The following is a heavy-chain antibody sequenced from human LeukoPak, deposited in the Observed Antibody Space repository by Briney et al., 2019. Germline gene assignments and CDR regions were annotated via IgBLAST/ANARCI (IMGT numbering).Heavy chain of an antibody. CDR3: AREEYTGSYTILYGMDV. CDR2: ISSSGNYK. D-gene: IGHD1-26*01. CDR1: GFTFSHYS. J-gene: IGHJ6*02. Sequence: GGSLRLSCAATGFTFSHYSMHWVRQAPGKGLEWVSSISSSGNYKYYADSVKGRFTISRDNAKNSLYLQMNSLRAEDTAVYYCAREEYTGSYTILYGMDVWGQGTTVTVSS. V-gene: IGHV3-21*01.